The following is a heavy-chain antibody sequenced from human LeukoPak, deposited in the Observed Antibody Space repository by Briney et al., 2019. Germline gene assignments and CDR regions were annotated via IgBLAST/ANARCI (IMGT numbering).Heavy chain of an antibody. J-gene: IGHJ3*02. CDR1: GGSISTYY. Sequence: PSETLSLTCTVSGGSISTYYWSWVRQSPGKGLEWIGHIYYSGSTNYNPSLQSRVAMSVDTSKNQFSLKLSSVTAADTAVYYCARGGLDVDTAMVGAVGAFDIWGQGTMVTVSS. D-gene: IGHD5-18*01. V-gene: IGHV4-59*01. CDR2: IYYSGST. CDR3: ARGGLDVDTAMVGAVGAFDI.